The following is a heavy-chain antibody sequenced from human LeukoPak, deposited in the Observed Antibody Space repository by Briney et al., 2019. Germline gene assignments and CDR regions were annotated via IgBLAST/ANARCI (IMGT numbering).Heavy chain of an antibody. Sequence: GGSLRLSCAASGFAITSYWMHWVRQAPGRGLVWVSRINSDGSSTSYVDSVKGRFTTSRDNAKNTLYLQMNSLRAEDTAVYYCARPLWFGEPGDFQHWGQGTLVTVSS. CDR3: ARPLWFGEPGDFQH. CDR2: INSDGSST. V-gene: IGHV3-74*01. J-gene: IGHJ1*01. CDR1: GFAITSYW. D-gene: IGHD3-10*01.